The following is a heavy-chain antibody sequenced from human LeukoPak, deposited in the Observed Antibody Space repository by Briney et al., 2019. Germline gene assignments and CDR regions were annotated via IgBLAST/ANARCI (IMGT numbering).Heavy chain of an antibody. CDR1: GFIFSSYA. CDR3: ARGGGLQRRYFEY. CDR2: ISGSGGST. D-gene: IGHD2-15*01. V-gene: IGHV3-23*01. Sequence: GGSLRLSCAASGFIFSSYAMSWVRQAPGKGLEWVSAISGSGGSTYYADSVKGRFTISRDNSKNTLYLQMNSLRAEDTAIYYCARGGGLQRRYFEYWGQGTLLTVTS. J-gene: IGHJ4*02.